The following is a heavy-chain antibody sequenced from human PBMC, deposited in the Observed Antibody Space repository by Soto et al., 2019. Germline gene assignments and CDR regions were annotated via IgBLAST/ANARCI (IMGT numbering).Heavy chain of an antibody. Sequence: EVQLVESGGDLVQPGGYLRLSCAASGFTFSGHWMHWVRQVPGKGLEWVSRINTDGGSSAYADSVKGRFVISRDNAKNTLYLQMNGLRAEDTAVYYCAREAGYCSRTSCYRRAFDTWGQGTTVTVSS. CDR2: INTDGGSS. J-gene: IGHJ3*02. CDR3: AREAGYCSRTSCYRRAFDT. D-gene: IGHD2-2*01. V-gene: IGHV3-74*03. CDR1: GFTFSGHW.